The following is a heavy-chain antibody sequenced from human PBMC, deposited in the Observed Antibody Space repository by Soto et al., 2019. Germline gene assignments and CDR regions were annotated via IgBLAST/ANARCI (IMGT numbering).Heavy chain of an antibody. CDR3: ARAHSSPYYYYGMDV. CDR1: GYSFTSYW. Sequence: GESLKISCKGSGYSFTSYWIGWVRQMPGKGLEWMGIIYPGDSDTRYSPSFQGQVTISADKSISTAYLQWSSLKASDTAMYYCARAHSSPYYYYGMDVWGQGTTVTVSS. J-gene: IGHJ6*02. CDR2: IYPGDSDT. V-gene: IGHV5-51*01.